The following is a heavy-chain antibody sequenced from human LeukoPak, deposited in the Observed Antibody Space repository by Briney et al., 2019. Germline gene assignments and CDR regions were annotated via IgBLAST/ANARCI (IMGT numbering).Heavy chain of an antibody. V-gene: IGHV4-34*01. J-gene: IGHJ6*03. CDR2: INHSGST. D-gene: IGHD3-16*01. Sequence: SESLSLTCAVYGGSFSGYYWSWIRQPPGKGLEWIGEINHSGSTNYNPSLKSRVTISVDTSKNQFSLKLSSVTAADTAVYYCATRGQSGHHYYYMDVWGKGTTVTVSS. CDR1: GGSFSGYY. CDR3: ATRGQSGHHYYYMDV.